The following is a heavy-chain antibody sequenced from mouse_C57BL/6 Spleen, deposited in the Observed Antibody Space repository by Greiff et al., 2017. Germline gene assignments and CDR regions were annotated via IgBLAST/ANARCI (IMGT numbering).Heavy chain of an antibody. V-gene: IGHV1-69*01. Sequence: VQLQQPGAELVMPGASVKLSCKASGYTFTSYWMHWVKQRPGQGLEWIGEIDPSDSYTNYNQKFKGKSTLTVDKSSSTAYMQLSSLTSEDSAVYYCARSGVYGYDGGSWFAYWGQGTLVTVSA. D-gene: IGHD2-2*01. CDR3: ARSGVYGYDGGSWFAY. CDR1: GYTFTSYW. CDR2: IDPSDSYT. J-gene: IGHJ3*01.